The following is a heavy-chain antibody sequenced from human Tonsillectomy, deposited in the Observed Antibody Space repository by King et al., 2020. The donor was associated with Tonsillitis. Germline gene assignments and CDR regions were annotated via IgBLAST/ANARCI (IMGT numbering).Heavy chain of an antibody. Sequence: QLVQSGAEVKRPGSSVKVSCEASGGTFSNYAVSWVRRAPGQGLEWMGGIIPIFGTTNYAQKFQGRVTINADKSMTTAYMELSSLRSEDTAVYYCARENDSSGGAFGVWGQGTMVTVSS. V-gene: IGHV1-69*06. CDR1: GGTFSNYA. J-gene: IGHJ3*01. D-gene: IGHD3-22*01. CDR2: IIPIFGTT. CDR3: ARENDSSGGAFGV.